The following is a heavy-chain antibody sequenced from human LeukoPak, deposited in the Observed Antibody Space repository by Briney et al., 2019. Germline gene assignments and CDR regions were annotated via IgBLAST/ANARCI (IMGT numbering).Heavy chain of an antibody. V-gene: IGHV3-48*03. CDR1: GFTFSSYE. Sequence: GGSLRLSCAASGFTFSSYEMNWVRQAPGKGLEWVSYISSSGSTIYYADSVKGRFTISRDNAKNSLYLQMNSLRAEDTAVYYCAKDRAYYSDSSGYYLVRAYDYWGQGTLVTVSS. CDR2: ISSSGSTI. CDR3: AKDRAYYSDSSGYYLVRAYDY. D-gene: IGHD3-22*01. J-gene: IGHJ4*02.